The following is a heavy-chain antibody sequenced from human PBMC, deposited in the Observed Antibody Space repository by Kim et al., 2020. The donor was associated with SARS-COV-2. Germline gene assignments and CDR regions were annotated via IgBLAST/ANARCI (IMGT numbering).Heavy chain of an antibody. J-gene: IGHJ4*02. D-gene: IGHD3-10*01. Sequence: SKTLSLTCTVSGGSISSYYWSWIRQPPGKGLEWIGYIYYSGSTNYNPSLKSRVTISVDTSKNQFSLKLNSVTAADTAVYYCARVPYGSGRIDYWGQGTLV. CDR3: ARVPYGSGRIDY. CDR1: GGSISSYY. CDR2: IYYSGST. V-gene: IGHV4-59*13.